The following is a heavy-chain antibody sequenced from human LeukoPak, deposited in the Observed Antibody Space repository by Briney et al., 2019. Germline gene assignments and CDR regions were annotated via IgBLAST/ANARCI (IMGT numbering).Heavy chain of an antibody. CDR2: INHSGST. CDR1: GGSFSGYY. V-gene: IGHV4-34*01. CDR3: ASWDYYGSGSYGHWFDP. Sequence: SETLSLTCAVYGGSFSGYYWSWIRQPPGKGLEWIGEINHSGSTNYDPSLKSRVTISVDTSKNQFSLKLSSVTAADTAVYYCASWDYYGSGSYGHWFDPWGQGTLVTVSS. J-gene: IGHJ5*02. D-gene: IGHD3-10*01.